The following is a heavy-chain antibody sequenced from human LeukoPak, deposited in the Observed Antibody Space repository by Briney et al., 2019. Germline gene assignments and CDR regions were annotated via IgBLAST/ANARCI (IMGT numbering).Heavy chain of an antibody. CDR2: ISGSGGST. D-gene: IGHD6-19*01. CDR3: AKQPWEQWLVPFDY. CDR1: GFTFSSYA. J-gene: IGHJ4*02. Sequence: PGGSLGLSCAASGFTFSSYAMSWVRQAPGKGLEWVSAISGSGGSTYYADSVKGRFTISRDNSKNTLYLQMNSLRAEDTAVYYCAKQPWEQWLVPFDYWGQRTLVTVSS. V-gene: IGHV3-23*01.